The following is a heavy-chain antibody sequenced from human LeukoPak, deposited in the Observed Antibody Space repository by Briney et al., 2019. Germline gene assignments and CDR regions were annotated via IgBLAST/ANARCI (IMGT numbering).Heavy chain of an antibody. J-gene: IGHJ4*02. CDR1: GFTFSKAW. CDR3: TTEDYGDYVPDY. CDR2: IKSKTDGGTT. V-gene: IGHV3-15*01. Sequence: PGGSLRLSCAASGFTFSKAWMSWVRQAPGKGLEWVGQIKSKTDGGTTDYAAPVKGRFAISRDDSKNSLYLLMNSLKTEDTAVYYCTTEDYGDYVPDYWGQGTLVTVSS. D-gene: IGHD4-17*01.